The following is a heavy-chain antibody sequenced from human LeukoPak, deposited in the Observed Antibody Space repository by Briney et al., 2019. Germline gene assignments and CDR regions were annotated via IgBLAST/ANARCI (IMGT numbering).Heavy chain of an antibody. D-gene: IGHD2-15*01. CDR1: GGTFSSYA. CDR2: IIPIFGTA. V-gene: IGHV1-69*01. Sequence: GSSVKVSCKASGGTFSSYAISWVRQAPGQGLEWMGGIIPIFGTANYAQKFQGRVTITADESTSTPYMELSSLRSEDTAVYYCARYRYCSGGSCYPPRYHFDYWGQGTLVTVSS. CDR3: ARYRYCSGGSCYPPRYHFDY. J-gene: IGHJ4*02.